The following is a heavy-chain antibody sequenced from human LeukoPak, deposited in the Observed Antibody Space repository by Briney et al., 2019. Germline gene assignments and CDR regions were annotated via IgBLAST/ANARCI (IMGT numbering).Heavy chain of an antibody. D-gene: IGHD6-13*01. V-gene: IGHV3-43*02. CDR1: GFTFDDYA. Sequence: GSLRLSCAASGFTFDDYAMHWVRQAPGKGLEWVSLISGDGGSTYYADSVKGRFTISRDNSKNSLYLQMNSLRTEDTALYYCAKDMWQQLVPDYWGQGTLVTVSS. CDR3: AKDMWQQLVPDY. J-gene: IGHJ4*02. CDR2: ISGDGGST.